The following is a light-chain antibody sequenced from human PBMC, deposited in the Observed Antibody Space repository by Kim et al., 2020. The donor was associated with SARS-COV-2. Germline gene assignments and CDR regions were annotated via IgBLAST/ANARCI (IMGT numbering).Light chain of an antibody. CDR3: QQYNTYSM. J-gene: IGKJ1*01. CDR1: QSINSW. Sequence: GDRVTITCRASQSINSWLAWYQQKPGKAPRLLIYAASSLASGVPSRFSGSGSGTDFTLTISSLQPDDFATYYCQQYNTYSMFGQGTKVDIK. V-gene: IGKV1-5*01. CDR2: AAS.